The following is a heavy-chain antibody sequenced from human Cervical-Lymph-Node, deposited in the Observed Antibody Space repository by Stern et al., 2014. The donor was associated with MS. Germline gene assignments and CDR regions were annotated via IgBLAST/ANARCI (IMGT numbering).Heavy chain of an antibody. CDR1: GGTFSNYP. Sequence: VQLVESGAEVRKPGSSVKVSCKASGGTFSNYPFIWVRQAPGQGLEWMGGIIPLCGTANYAQKFQGRVTITADESTSTAYMELSSLRSEDTAVYYCASPVTLTVGAMDVWGQGTTVTVSS. V-gene: IGHV1-69*01. CDR3: ASPVTLTVGAMDV. CDR2: IIPLCGTA. D-gene: IGHD4-17*01. J-gene: IGHJ6*02.